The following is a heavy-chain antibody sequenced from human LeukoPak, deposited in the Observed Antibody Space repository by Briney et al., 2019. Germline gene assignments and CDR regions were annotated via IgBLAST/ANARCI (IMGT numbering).Heavy chain of an antibody. CDR1: GYTFTSYD. CDR2: MNTNSSNT. CDR3: ARGGGYGSGSHDY. Sequence: ASVKVSCKASGYTFTSYDMIWVRQATGQGREWMGWMNTNSSNTGYAQKFRSRVTITRNTSISTAYMELSSLRSEDTAAYYCARGGGYGSGSHDYWGQGTLVTVSS. D-gene: IGHD3-10*01. J-gene: IGHJ4*02. V-gene: IGHV1-8*02.